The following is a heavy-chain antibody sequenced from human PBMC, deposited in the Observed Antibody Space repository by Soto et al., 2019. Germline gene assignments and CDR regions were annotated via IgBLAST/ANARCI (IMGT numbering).Heavy chain of an antibody. CDR3: ARDGSAGYYYGSGSYSRFDP. CDR2: ISAYNGNT. V-gene: IGHV1-18*01. CDR1: GCTFTSYG. Sequence: ASVKVSCKASGCTFTSYGISWVRQAPGQGLEWMGWISAYNGNTNYAQKLQGRVTMTTDTSTSTAYMELRSLRSDDTAVYYCARDGSAGYYYGSGSYSRFDPWGQGTLVTVSS. D-gene: IGHD3-10*01. J-gene: IGHJ5*02.